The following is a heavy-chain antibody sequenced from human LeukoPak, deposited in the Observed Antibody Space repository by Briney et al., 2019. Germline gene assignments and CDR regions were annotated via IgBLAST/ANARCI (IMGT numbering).Heavy chain of an antibody. CDR2: INHSGST. J-gene: IGHJ4*02. V-gene: IGHV4-34*01. CDR1: GGSLSGYY. Sequence: SETLSLTCAVSGGSLSGYYWSWIRQPPGKGLEWIGEINHSGSTNYNPSLKSRVTISVDTSKNQFSLKLSSVTAADTAVYYCARGGQWLVFFDYWGQGTLVTVSS. D-gene: IGHD6-19*01. CDR3: ARGGQWLVFFDY.